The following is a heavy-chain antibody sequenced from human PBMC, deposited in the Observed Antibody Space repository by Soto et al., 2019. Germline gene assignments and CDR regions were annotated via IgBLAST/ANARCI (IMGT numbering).Heavy chain of an antibody. J-gene: IGHJ3*02. CDR1: GYSFISYW. Sequence: PGESLKICCKGSGYSFISYWIGWARQMPGKGLEWMGIIYPGDSDTRNSPSFQGQVTISADRSISTAYLQWDSLKASDTAMYYCARHPDVGVTEGAFDIWGQGTMVTVSS. CDR2: IYPGDSDT. D-gene: IGHD2-21*02. V-gene: IGHV5-51*01. CDR3: ARHPDVGVTEGAFDI.